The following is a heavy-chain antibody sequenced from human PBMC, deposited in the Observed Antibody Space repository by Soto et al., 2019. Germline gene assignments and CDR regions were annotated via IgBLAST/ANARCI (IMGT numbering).Heavy chain of an antibody. J-gene: IGHJ5*02. CDR2: INSDGSST. CDR1: GFTFSSYW. Sequence: GGSLRLSCAASGFTFSSYWMHWVRQAPGKGLVWVSRINSDGSSTSYADSVKGRFTISRDNAKNTLYLQMNSLRAEDTAVYYCARARFYDLNWFDPWGQGTLVTVSS. CDR3: ARARFYDLNWFDP. V-gene: IGHV3-74*01. D-gene: IGHD3-3*01.